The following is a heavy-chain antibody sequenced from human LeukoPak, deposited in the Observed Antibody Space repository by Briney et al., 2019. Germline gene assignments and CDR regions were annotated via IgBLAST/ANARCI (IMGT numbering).Heavy chain of an antibody. CDR1: VFTFSSYA. CDR2: ISGSGGST. D-gene: IGHD2-15*01. J-gene: IGHJ4*02. CDR3: ARDAWWLRYYFDY. V-gene: IGHV3-23*01. Sequence: GSLPVSCAASVFTFSSYAMSWVRQAPGKGLEWVSAISGSGGSTNDANSISSGFTISRDNSKNAIFLQMNTLRVEDTAAYYCARDAWWLRYYFDYWGKGPIVSVSS.